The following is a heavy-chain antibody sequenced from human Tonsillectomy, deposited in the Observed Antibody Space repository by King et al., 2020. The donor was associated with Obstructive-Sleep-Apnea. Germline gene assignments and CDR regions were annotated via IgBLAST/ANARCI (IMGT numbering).Heavy chain of an antibody. CDR2: ISGSGGST. Sequence: QLVQSGGGLIQPGGSLRLSCAASGFTFSSYAMSWVRQAPGKGLEWVSAISGSGGSTYYADSVKGRFTIPRDNSKNTLYLQMNSLRADDTAVYYCAKDRVILKVVPAASFDYWGQGTLVTVSS. CDR1: GFTFSSYA. CDR3: AKDRVILKVVPAASFDY. V-gene: IGHV3-23*04. D-gene: IGHD2-2*01. J-gene: IGHJ4*02.